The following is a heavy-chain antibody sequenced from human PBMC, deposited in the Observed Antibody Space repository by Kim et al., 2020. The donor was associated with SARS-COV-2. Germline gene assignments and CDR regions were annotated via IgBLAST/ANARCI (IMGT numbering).Heavy chain of an antibody. CDR1: GYTFTTYS. CDR3: ARGQYFDF. J-gene: IGHJ4*02. V-gene: IGHV1-18*01. Sequence: ASVKVSCKASGYTFTTYSISWVRQAPGQGLEWMGWISAYNGNTNYAQNLQGRVSMTTDTSTSTAYMELRSLRSDDTAIYYCARGQYFDFWGQGTLVTVSS. CDR2: ISAYNGNT.